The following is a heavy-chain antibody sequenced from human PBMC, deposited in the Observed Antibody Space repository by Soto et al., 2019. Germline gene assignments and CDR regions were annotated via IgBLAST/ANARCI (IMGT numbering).Heavy chain of an antibody. D-gene: IGHD3-22*01. Sequence: LRLSCAASGFTFSSYWMSWVRQAPGKGLEWVANIKQDGSEKYYVDSVKGRFTISRDNAKNSLYLQMNSLRAEDTAVYYCARDPNYYYDSSGYYWYFDLWGRGTLVTVSS. J-gene: IGHJ2*01. CDR2: IKQDGSEK. CDR3: ARDPNYYYDSSGYYWYFDL. CDR1: GFTFSSYW. V-gene: IGHV3-7*01.